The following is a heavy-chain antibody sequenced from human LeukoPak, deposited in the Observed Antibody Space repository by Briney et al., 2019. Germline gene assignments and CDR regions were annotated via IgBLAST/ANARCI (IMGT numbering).Heavy chain of an antibody. J-gene: IGHJ4*02. D-gene: IGHD3-3*01. CDR3: TRDRPTGASRVFVVQ. CDR1: GFTFSSYA. Sequence: GGSLRLSCAASGFTFSSYAMTWVRQAPGKGLEWVSSMSSGSRYIYYADSVRGRFTISRDNAKNSLYLLMNSLRAEDTAVYYCTRDRPTGASRVFVVQWGLGTLVTVSS. V-gene: IGHV3-21*01. CDR2: MSSGSRYI.